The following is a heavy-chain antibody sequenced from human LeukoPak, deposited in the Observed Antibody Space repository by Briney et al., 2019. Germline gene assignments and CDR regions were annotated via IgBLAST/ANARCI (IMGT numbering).Heavy chain of an antibody. J-gene: IGHJ6*02. D-gene: IGHD1-1*01. CDR3: ARDGMAIAGLVYYYYGMDV. CDR2: ISSSGSTI. Sequence: GGSLRLSCAASGFTFSSYEMNWVRQAPGKGLEWVSYISSSGSTIYYADSVKGRFTISRDNAKNSLYLQMNSLRAEDTAVYYCARDGMAIAGLVYYYYGMDVWGQGTTVTVSS. CDR1: GFTFSSYE. V-gene: IGHV3-48*03.